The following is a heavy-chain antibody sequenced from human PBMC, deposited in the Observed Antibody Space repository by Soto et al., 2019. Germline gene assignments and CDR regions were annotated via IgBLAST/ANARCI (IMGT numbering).Heavy chain of an antibody. CDR1: GFTFSSYD. CDR3: ARDRRRYNWNYESDTYGMDV. J-gene: IGHJ6*02. Sequence: EVQLVESGGGLVQPGGSLRLSCAASGFTFSSYDMHWVRQATGKGLEWVSAIGTAGDTYYPGSVKGRFTISRENAKNSLYLQMNSLRAGDTAVYYCARDRRRYNWNYESDTYGMDVWGQGTTVTFSS. V-gene: IGHV3-13*01. CDR2: IGTAGDT. D-gene: IGHD1-7*01.